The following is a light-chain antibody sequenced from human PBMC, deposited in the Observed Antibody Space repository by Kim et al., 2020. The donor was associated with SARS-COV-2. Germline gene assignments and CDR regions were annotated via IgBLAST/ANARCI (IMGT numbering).Light chain of an antibody. J-gene: IGLJ2*01. V-gene: IGLV2-8*01. CDR1: SSDVGGYNY. CDR2: EVS. CDR3: SSYAGSNNLV. Sequence: PALTQPPSASGSPGQSVTISCTGTSSDVGGYNYVSWYQQHPGKAPELMIYEVSKRPSGVPDRFSGSKSGNTASLTVSGLQAEDEADYYCSSYAGSNNLVFGGGTQLTVL.